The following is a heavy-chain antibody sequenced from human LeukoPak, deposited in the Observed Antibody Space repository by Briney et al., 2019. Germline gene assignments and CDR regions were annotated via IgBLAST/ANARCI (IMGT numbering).Heavy chain of an antibody. D-gene: IGHD3-10*01. CDR3: AKDSYGSGSYYYFDY. Sequence: SGGSLRLSCAASGFTFSSYGMHWVRQAPGKGLEWVAVISYDGSNKYYADSVKGRFTISRDNSKNTLYLQMNSLRAEDTAVYYCAKDSYGSGSYYYFDYWGQGTLVTVSS. CDR2: ISYDGSNK. CDR1: GFTFSSYG. V-gene: IGHV3-30*18. J-gene: IGHJ4*02.